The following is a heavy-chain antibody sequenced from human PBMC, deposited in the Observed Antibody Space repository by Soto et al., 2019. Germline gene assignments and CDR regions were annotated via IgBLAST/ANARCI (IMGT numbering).Heavy chain of an antibody. Sequence: SETLSLTCTVSGGSISSRTYYSAWIRQPPGKGLEWIGSISYSGSTSHNLSLKSRTTISVDMSKNQFSLKLSSVTAADTAVYYCARQSYSFGPSNFDYWGQGTLVTVSS. D-gene: IGHD5-18*01. CDR2: ISYSGST. CDR3: ARQSYSFGPSNFDY. CDR1: GGSISSRTYY. V-gene: IGHV4-39*01. J-gene: IGHJ4*02.